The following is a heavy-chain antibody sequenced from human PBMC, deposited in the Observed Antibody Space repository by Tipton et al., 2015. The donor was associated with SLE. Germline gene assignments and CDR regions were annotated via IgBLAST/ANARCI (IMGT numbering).Heavy chain of an antibody. J-gene: IGHJ3*02. D-gene: IGHD5-24*01. CDR2: ISGSGGST. Sequence: SLRLSCAASGFTFSFYAMSWVRQAPGKGLQWVSDISGSGGSTYYADSVKGRFTISRDNSKNTLYLQMNSLRAEDTAVYYCAKSQEMATIRGAFDIWGQGTMVTVSS. CDR3: AKSQEMATIRGAFDI. CDR1: GFTFSFYA. V-gene: IGHV3-23*01.